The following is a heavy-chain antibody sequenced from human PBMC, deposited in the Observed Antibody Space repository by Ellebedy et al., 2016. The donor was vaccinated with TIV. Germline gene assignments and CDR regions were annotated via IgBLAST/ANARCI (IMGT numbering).Heavy chain of an antibody. Sequence: PGGSLRLSCAASGFSLTGSDLHWVRRRRGKGLEWVAASGAAGDTYYPGSVRGRFTISRESAKNSFYLQMNSLTAGDTAVYYCARGGPGGDNWFFGLWGRGTQVTVSS. CDR3: ARGGPGGDNWFFGL. CDR1: GFSLTGSD. D-gene: IGHD3-10*01. V-gene: IGHV3-13*01. J-gene: IGHJ2*01. CDR2: SGAAGDT.